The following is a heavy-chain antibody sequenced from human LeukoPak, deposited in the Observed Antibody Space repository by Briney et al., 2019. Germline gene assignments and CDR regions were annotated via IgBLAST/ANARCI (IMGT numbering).Heavy chain of an antibody. V-gene: IGHV4-34*01. J-gene: IGHJ6*03. Sequence: SETLSLTCAVYGGSFSGYYWSWIRQPPGKGLEWIGEINHSGSTNYNPSLKSRVTISVDSSKNQFSLKLSSVTAADTAVYYCARTTMVRGTYYMDVWGKGTTVTISS. D-gene: IGHD3-10*01. CDR3: ARTTMVRGTYYMDV. CDR1: GGSFSGYY. CDR2: INHSGST.